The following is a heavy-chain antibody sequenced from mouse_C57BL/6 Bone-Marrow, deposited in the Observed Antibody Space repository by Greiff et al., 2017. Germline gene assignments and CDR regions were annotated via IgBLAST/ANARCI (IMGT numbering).Heavy chain of an antibody. D-gene: IGHD1-1*01. Sequence: EVQLVESGPGLVKPSQSLSLTCSVTGYSITSGYYWNWIRQFPGNKLEWMGYISYDGSNNYNPSLKNRISITRDTSKNQFFLKLNSVTTEDTATYYCARILRPTDAYWGQGTLVTVSA. CDR2: ISYDGSN. V-gene: IGHV3-6*01. CDR3: ARILRPTDAY. J-gene: IGHJ3*01. CDR1: GYSITSGYY.